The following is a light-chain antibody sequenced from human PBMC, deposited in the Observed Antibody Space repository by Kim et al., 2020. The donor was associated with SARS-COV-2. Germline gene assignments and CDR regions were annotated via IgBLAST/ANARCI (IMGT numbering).Light chain of an antibody. CDR1: SSNIGTND. Sequence: ELTQPPSSSGTPGQTVTISCSGSSSNIGTNDVYWYQQRPQTAPKLLIHRSDQRPAGVPDRFSDSESGTSASLTISALRSEDEADYYCAARDDSLSGRVFGGGTKLTVL. CDR3: AARDDSLSGRV. J-gene: IGLJ3*02. V-gene: IGLV1-47*01. CDR2: RSD.